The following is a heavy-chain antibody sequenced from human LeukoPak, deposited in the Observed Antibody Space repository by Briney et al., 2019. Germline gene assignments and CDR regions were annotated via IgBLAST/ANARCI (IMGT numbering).Heavy chain of an antibody. CDR2: INAGNGNT. J-gene: IGHJ4*02. D-gene: IGHD3-3*01. CDR3: ARGVGGVDYDFWSGHQHYFDY. CDR1: GYTFTTYA. Sequence: ASVKVSCKASGYTFTTYAMHWVRQAPGQRLEWMGRINAGNGNTKYSQEFQGGVTFTRDTSASTAYMELSSLRSEDMAVYYCARGVGGVDYDFWSGHQHYFDYWGQGTLVTVSS. V-gene: IGHV1-3*03.